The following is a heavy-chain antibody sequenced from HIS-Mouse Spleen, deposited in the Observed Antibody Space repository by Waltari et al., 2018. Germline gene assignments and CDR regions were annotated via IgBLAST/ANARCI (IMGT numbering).Heavy chain of an antibody. CDR2: ISYDGSNK. CDR1: GFTFSSYG. V-gene: IGHV3-30*18. CDR3: AKDSKCCSGDY. Sequence: QVQLVESGGGVVQPGRSLRLSCAASGFTFSSYGMHWVRQAPGKGLEWVAVISYDGSNKYYADAGKGRFTISRDNSKNTLYLQMNSLRAEDTAVYYCAKDSKCCSGDYWGQGTLVTVSS. D-gene: IGHD2-15*01. J-gene: IGHJ4*02.